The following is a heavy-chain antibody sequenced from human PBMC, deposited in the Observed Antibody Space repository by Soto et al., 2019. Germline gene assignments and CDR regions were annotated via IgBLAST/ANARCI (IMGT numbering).Heavy chain of an antibody. V-gene: IGHV1-69*06. Sequence: SVKVSCKASGGTFSSYAISWVRQAPGQGLEWMGGIIPIFGTANYAQKFQGRVTITVDKSTSTAYMELSSLRSEDTAVYYCARDLPPGYDSSGYYHWFDPWGQGTLVTVSS. CDR3: ARDLPPGYDSSGYYHWFDP. D-gene: IGHD3-22*01. CDR2: IIPIFGTA. J-gene: IGHJ5*02. CDR1: GGTFSSYA.